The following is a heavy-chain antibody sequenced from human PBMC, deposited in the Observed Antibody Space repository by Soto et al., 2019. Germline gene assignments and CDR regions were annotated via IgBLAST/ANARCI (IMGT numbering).Heavy chain of an antibody. CDR1: EFTFSGRS. V-gene: IGHV3-74*01. J-gene: IGHJ6*03. CDR2: IDKVGTDS. D-gene: IGHD3-10*02. CDR3: ARGLFGPDV. Sequence: EVQLVESGGGLVQPGGSLRLSCAASEFTFSGRSVHWVRQAPGKGLVWVSGIDKVGTDSTYADYVKGRFTSSRDNAKNTVYLQRNSLIVEDTAVYYCARGLFGPDVWGKGTTVTVSS.